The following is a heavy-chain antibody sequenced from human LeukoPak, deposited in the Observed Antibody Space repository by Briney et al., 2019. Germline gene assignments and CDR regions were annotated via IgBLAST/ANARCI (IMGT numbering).Heavy chain of an antibody. Sequence: GGSLRLSCAASGFTFDDYAMRWVRQAPGKGLEWVSLISGDGGSTYYADSVKGRFTISRDNSKNSLYLQMNSLRTEDTALYYCAKDIIVGATSHYYYYGMDVWGQGTTVTVSS. J-gene: IGHJ6*02. CDR1: GFTFDDYA. CDR2: ISGDGGST. V-gene: IGHV3-43*02. D-gene: IGHD1-26*01. CDR3: AKDIIVGATSHYYYYGMDV.